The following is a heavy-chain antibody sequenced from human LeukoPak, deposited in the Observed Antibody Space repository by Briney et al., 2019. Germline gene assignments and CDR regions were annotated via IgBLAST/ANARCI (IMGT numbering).Heavy chain of an antibody. CDR2: ISAYNGNT. V-gene: IGHV1-18*01. D-gene: IGHD2-21*01. Sequence: AAVKVACKASGDTFTRYGISWVRQAPGQGLELMGWISAYNGNTNYAQKLQGRVTMTTDTSTTTAYMELRSLRSDDTAVYYCQVGVRAIPNWFDPWGQGTLVTVSS. CDR3: QVGVRAIPNWFDP. CDR1: GDTFTRYG. J-gene: IGHJ5*02.